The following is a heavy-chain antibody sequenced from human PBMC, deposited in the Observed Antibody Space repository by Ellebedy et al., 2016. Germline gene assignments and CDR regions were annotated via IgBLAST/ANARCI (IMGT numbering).Heavy chain of an antibody. D-gene: IGHD3-10*01. J-gene: IGHJ4*02. CDR2: ISYGDGTVK. V-gene: IGHV3-30*18. CDR1: GFTFSSYA. CDR3: AKGPPLYGSGQNHDYYFDY. Sequence: GESLKISXEASGFTFSSYAMHWVRQAPGEGLEWVAVISYGDGTVKYYADSVKGRFTISRDSPKNTLYLHMNSLKPEDTAVYYCAKGPPLYGSGQNHDYYFDYWGQGTLVTVSS.